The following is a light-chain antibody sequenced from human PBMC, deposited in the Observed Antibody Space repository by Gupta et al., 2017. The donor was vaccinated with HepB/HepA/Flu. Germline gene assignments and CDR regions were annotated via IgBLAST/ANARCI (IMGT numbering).Light chain of an antibody. CDR2: DAS. Sequence: EIVLTQSPATLSLSPGERATLSCRASQSVSTYLAWYQQKPGQAPRLLIYDASNRATGIPARFSGSGSGTDFTLTISSLETEDFAVYSCQQRSNWPPTFGQGTRVEIK. J-gene: IGKJ1*01. V-gene: IGKV3-11*01. CDR1: QSVSTY. CDR3: QQRSNWPPT.